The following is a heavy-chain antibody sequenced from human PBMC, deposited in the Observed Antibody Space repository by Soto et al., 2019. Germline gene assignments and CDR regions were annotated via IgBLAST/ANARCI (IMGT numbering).Heavy chain of an antibody. CDR2: TYYRSKWYY. J-gene: IGHJ6*02. Sequence: SPTLSLPCVISGDSVTGNTAGWNWIRQSPSRGLEWLGRTYYRSKWYYDYAGSVKGRMTINPDTSRNQFSLQLNSVSPEDTAVYYCASGMLVRGAYYVDVWGPGTTVTVSS. CDR1: GDSVTGNTAG. D-gene: IGHD3-10*01. V-gene: IGHV6-1*01. CDR3: ASGMLVRGAYYVDV.